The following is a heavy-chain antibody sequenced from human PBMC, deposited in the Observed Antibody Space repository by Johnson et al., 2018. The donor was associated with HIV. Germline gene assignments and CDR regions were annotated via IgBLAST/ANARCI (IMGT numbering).Heavy chain of an antibody. CDR2: ISWNSDII. J-gene: IGHJ3*02. CDR3: AKDIRPSAHDAFDI. CDR1: TVTFDDDA. Sequence: VQLVESGGGVVQPGRSLRLSCTASTVTFDDDAMHWVRQPPGKGLEWVSGISWNSDIIGYVDAVKGRFSISRDNTKKSLYLQMNSLGTEDTALYYCAKDIRPSAHDAFDIWGQGTMVTVSS. V-gene: IGHV3-9*01.